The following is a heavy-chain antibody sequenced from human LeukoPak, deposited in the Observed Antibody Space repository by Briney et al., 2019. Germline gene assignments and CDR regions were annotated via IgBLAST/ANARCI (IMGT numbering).Heavy chain of an antibody. Sequence: SVKVSCKASGGTFITYTINWVRQAPGQGLEWMGGILPIFGTANYAQKFQGRITITTDDSTSTAYMELSSLRSEDTAVYYCATYMLRDNWNVHTFDSWGQGTLVTVSS. CDR1: GGTFITYT. J-gene: IGHJ4*02. V-gene: IGHV1-69*05. D-gene: IGHD1-1*01. CDR3: ATYMLRDNWNVHTFDS. CDR2: ILPIFGTA.